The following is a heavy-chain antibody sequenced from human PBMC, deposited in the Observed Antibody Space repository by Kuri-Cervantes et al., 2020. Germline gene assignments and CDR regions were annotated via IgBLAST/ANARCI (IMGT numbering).Heavy chain of an antibody. CDR3: AKDLRIAAAGLDYYYGMDV. Sequence: GGSLRLSCAASGFTFSSYDMHWVRQATGKGLEWVSAIGTAGDTYYPGSVKGRFTISRENAKNSLYLQMNSLRAEDTALYYCAKDLRIAAAGLDYYYGMDVWGQGTTVTVSS. D-gene: IGHD6-13*01. J-gene: IGHJ6*02. CDR2: IGTAGDT. CDR1: GFTFSSYD. V-gene: IGHV3-13*01.